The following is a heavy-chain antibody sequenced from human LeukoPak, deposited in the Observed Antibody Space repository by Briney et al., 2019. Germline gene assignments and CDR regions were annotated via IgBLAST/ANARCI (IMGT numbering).Heavy chain of an antibody. Sequence: ASVKVSCKASGYTFTGSYMHWVRQAPGQGLEWMGGFDPEDGETIYAQKFQGRVTMTEDTSTDTAYMELSSLRSEDTAVYYCATEGYFDWLFRGSWFDPWGQGTLVTVSS. CDR1: GYTFTGSY. CDR3: ATEGYFDWLFRGSWFDP. D-gene: IGHD3-9*01. V-gene: IGHV1-24*01. J-gene: IGHJ5*02. CDR2: FDPEDGET.